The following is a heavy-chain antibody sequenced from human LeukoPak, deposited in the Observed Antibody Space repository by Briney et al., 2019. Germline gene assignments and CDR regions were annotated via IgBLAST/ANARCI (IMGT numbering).Heavy chain of an antibody. CDR3: AKEDCSGGRCYSLHY. D-gene: IGHD2-15*01. CDR2: INWNGG. V-gene: IGHV3-20*04. CDR1: GFTFDDYG. J-gene: IGHJ4*02. Sequence: GGSLRLSCAASGFTFDDYGMTWVRQTPGKGLEWVSTINWNGGNADSVKGRFTIYRDNAKNSLYLQMNSLRAEDAAVYYCAKEDCSGGRCYSLHYWGQGTLVTVSS.